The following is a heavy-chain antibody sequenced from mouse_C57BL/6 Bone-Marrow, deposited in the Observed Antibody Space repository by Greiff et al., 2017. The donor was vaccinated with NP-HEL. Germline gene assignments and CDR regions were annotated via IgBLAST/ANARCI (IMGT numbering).Heavy chain of an antibody. D-gene: IGHD2-4*01. CDR2: IWSGGST. CDR1: GFSLTSYG. V-gene: IGHV2-5*01. J-gene: IGHJ3*01. Sequence: VKLQESGPGLVQPSQSLSITCTVSGFSLTSYGVHWVRQSPGKGLEWLGVIWSGGSTDYNAAFMSRLSITKDNSKSQVFFKMNSLQADDTAIYYCAKNEGLRAWFAYWGQGTLVTVSA. CDR3: AKNEGLRAWFAY.